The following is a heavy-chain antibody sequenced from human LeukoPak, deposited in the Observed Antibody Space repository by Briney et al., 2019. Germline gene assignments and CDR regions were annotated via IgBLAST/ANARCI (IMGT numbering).Heavy chain of an antibody. CDR2: IYSGGST. CDR1: GFTVSSNY. CDR3: ASTAAGFLSNYGMDV. J-gene: IGHJ6*02. D-gene: IGHD3-3*01. Sequence: GGSLRLSCAASGFTVSSNYMSWVRQAPGKGLEWVSVIYSGGSTYYADSVKGRFTISRDNSKNTPYLQMNSLRAEDTAVYYCASTAAGFLSNYGMDVWGQGTTVTVSS. V-gene: IGHV3-66*01.